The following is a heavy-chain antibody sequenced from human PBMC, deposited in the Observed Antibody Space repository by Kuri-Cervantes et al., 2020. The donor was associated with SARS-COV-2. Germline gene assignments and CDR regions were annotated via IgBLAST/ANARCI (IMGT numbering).Heavy chain of an antibody. CDR1: GFTFSSYS. J-gene: IGHJ4*02. D-gene: IGHD2-21*01. V-gene: IGHV3-21*01. Sequence: GESLKISCAASGFTFSSYSMNWVRQAPGKGLEWVSSISSSSSYIYYADSVKGRFTISRDNAKNSLYLQMNSLRAEDTAVYYCAKVQVAYCGGDCSYLDYWGQGTLVTVSS. CDR2: ISSSSSYI. CDR3: AKVQVAYCGGDCSYLDY.